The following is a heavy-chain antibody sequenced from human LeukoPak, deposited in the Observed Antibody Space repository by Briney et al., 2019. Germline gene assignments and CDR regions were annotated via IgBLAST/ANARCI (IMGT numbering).Heavy chain of an antibody. Sequence: GGSLRLSCAASGFTFSSYGMSWVRQAPGKGLEWVVNIKQDGSEKYYVDSVNGRFTISRDNAKNSLYLQMNSLRAEDTAVYYCARDSTDYWGQGTLVTVSS. CDR1: GFTFSSYG. V-gene: IGHV3-7*01. CDR3: ARDSTDY. J-gene: IGHJ4*02. CDR2: IKQDGSEK.